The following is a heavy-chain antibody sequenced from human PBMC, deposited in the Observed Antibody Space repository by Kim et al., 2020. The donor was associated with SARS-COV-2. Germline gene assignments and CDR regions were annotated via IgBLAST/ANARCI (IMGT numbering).Heavy chain of an antibody. CDR2: IYYSGST. CDR3: AKSLTLAGYYFDY. D-gene: IGHD6-19*01. CDR1: GGSISSYY. Sequence: SETLSLTCTVSGGSISSYYWSWIRQPPGKGLEWIGYIYYSGSTNYNPSLKSRVAISVDTSKKQFSLKLSSVTAADTAIYYCAKSLTLAGYYFDYWGQGTLVTVSS. J-gene: IGHJ4*02. V-gene: IGHV4-59*08.